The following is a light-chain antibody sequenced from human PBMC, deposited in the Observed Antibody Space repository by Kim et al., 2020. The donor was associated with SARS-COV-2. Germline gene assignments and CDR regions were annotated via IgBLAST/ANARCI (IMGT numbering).Light chain of an antibody. J-gene: IGKJ1*01. CDR1: QSISSY. CDR2: AAS. Sequence: DIQMTQSPSSLSASVGDRVTITCRTSQSISSYLNWYQQKPGKAPKFLIYAASNLQSGVPSRFSGSGSGTDFTLTITSLQPEDFATYCSQQSHSTPRTFGQGTKVDIK. CDR3: QQSHSTPRT. V-gene: IGKV1-39*01.